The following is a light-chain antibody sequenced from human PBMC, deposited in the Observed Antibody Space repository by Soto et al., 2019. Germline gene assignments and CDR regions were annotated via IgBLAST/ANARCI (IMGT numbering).Light chain of an antibody. V-gene: IGKV3-20*01. J-gene: IGKJ1*01. CDR3: QQYGSSGT. CDR2: GAS. CDR1: QSLSSSY. Sequence: ENVLTQSPGTLSLSPGERATLSCRASQSLSSSYLAWYQQKPGQAPRLLIYGASSRATGIPDRFSGSGSGTDFTLTISRLEPEDFAVYYCQQYGSSGTFGQGTKVDI.